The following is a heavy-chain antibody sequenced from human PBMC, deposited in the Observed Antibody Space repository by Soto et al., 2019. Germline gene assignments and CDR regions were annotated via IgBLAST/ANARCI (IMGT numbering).Heavy chain of an antibody. V-gene: IGHV3-23*01. CDR3: AKGGREIYYYYGMDV. J-gene: IGHJ6*02. CDR1: GFTFSSYA. CDR2: ISGSGGST. D-gene: IGHD1-26*01. Sequence: PGGSLRLSCAASGFTFSSYAMSWVRQAPGKGLEWVSAISGSGGSTYYADSVKGRFTISRDNSKNTLYLQMNSLRAEDTAVYYCAKGGREIYYYYGMDVWGQGTTVTVSS.